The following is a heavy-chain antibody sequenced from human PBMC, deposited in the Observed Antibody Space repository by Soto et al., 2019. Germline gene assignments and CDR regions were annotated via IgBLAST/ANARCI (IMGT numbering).Heavy chain of an antibody. V-gene: IGHV3-23*01. J-gene: IGHJ3*02. CDR3: AKAYNEYSSSSGAFDI. CDR1: GFTFSSYA. CDR2: ISGSGGST. Sequence: GGSLRLSCAASGFTFSSYAMSWVRQAPGKGLEWVSAISGSGGSTYYADSVKGRFTISRDNSKNTLYLQMNSLRAEDTAVYYCAKAYNEYSSSSGAFDIWGQGTMVTVSS. D-gene: IGHD6-6*01.